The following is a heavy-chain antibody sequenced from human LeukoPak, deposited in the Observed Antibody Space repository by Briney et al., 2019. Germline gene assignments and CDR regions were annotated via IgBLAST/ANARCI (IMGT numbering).Heavy chain of an antibody. V-gene: IGHV3-21*01. Sequence: GGSLRLSCAASGFTFSSSAMNWVRQAPGKGLEWVSSIYYAHSVKGRSTISRDNAKNSLYLQMNSLSDEDTAVYYCARDPTQYLRYGHFDYWGQGTLVTVSS. D-gene: IGHD5/OR15-5a*01. CDR2: I. CDR3: ARDPTQYLRYGHFDY. J-gene: IGHJ4*02. CDR1: GFTFSSSA.